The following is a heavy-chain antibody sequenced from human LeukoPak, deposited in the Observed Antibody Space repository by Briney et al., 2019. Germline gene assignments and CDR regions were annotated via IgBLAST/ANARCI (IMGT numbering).Heavy chain of an antibody. V-gene: IGHV1-18*01. CDR1: GYTFTSYG. D-gene: IGHD2-15*01. J-gene: IGHJ6*03. Sequence: GASVTVSCKASGYTFTSYGISWVRQAPGQGLEWMGWISAYNGNTNYAQKLQGRVTMTTDTSTSTAYMELRSLRSDDTAVYYCARGGYCSGGSCYRNTYYYYYYMDVWGKGTTVTVSS. CDR2: ISAYNGNT. CDR3: ARGGYCSGGSCYRNTYYYYYYMDV.